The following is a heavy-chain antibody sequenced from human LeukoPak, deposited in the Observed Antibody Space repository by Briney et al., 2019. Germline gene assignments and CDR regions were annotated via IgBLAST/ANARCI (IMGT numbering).Heavy chain of an antibody. CDR3: ARVGIAAAGRPFDY. CDR2: IIPIFGTA. CDR1: GGTFSSYA. J-gene: IGHJ4*02. Sequence: ASVKVSCKASGGTFSSYAISWVRQAPGQGLEWMGGIIPIFGTANNAQKFQGRVTITTDESTSTVYMELSSLRSEDTAVYYCARVGIAAAGRPFDYWGQGTLVTVSS. V-gene: IGHV1-69*05. D-gene: IGHD6-13*01.